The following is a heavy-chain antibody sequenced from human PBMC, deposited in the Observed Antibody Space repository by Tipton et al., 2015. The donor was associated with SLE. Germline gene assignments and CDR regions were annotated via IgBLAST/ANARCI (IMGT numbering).Heavy chain of an antibody. CDR3: ARDAGYSGYAQ. D-gene: IGHD5-12*01. J-gene: IGHJ4*02. CDR1: GFTFSSYS. Sequence: SLRLSCAASGFTFSSYSMDWVRQAPGKGLEWVSSISSSSSYIYYADSVKGRFTISRDNAKTSLYLQMNSLRAEDTAVYYCARDAGYSGYAQWGQGTLVPVSS. V-gene: IGHV3-21*06. CDR2: ISSSSSYI.